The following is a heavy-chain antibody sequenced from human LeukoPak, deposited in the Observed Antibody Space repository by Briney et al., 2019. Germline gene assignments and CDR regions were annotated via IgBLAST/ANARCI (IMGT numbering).Heavy chain of an antibody. CDR2: INPTTGAT. CDR3: AGDVSSSWYPGWFDP. CDR1: GYIVSGYY. Sequence: ASVKVSCKASGYIVSGYYVHWVRQAPGQGLEWMGRINPTTGATNFAQKFQGRVTMTRDTSINTVYLEVSGLRSDDTAMYYCAGDVSSSWYPGWFDPWGQGTQVTVSS. J-gene: IGHJ5*02. V-gene: IGHV1-2*06. D-gene: IGHD6-13*01.